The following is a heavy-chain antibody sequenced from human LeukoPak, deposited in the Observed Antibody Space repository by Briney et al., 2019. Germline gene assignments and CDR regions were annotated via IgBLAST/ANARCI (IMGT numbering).Heavy chain of an antibody. Sequence: SETLSLTCTVSGGSISSGDYYWSWIRQPPGKGLEWIGYIYYSGSTYYNPSLKSRVTISVDTSKNQFSLKLSSVTAADTAVYYCAREGYYDSSGYHDAFDIWGQGTMVTVSS. D-gene: IGHD3-22*01. V-gene: IGHV4-30-4*02. CDR2: IYYSGST. CDR1: GGSISSGDYY. CDR3: AREGYYDSSGYHDAFDI. J-gene: IGHJ3*02.